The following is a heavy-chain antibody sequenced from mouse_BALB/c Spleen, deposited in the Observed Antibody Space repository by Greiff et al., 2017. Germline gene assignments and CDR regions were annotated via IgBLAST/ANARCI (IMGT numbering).Heavy chain of an antibody. D-gene: IGHD3-1*01. J-gene: IGHJ2*01. CDR1: GYSITSDYA. V-gene: IGHV3-2*02. CDR2: ISYSGST. CDR3: ASWIRRRASLYFDY. Sequence: EVKLVESGPGLVKPSQSLSLTCTVTGYSITSDYAWNWIRQFPGNKLEWMGYISYSGSTSYNPSLKSRISITRDTSKNQFFLQLNSVTTEDTATYYCASWIRRRASLYFDYWGQGTTLTVSS.